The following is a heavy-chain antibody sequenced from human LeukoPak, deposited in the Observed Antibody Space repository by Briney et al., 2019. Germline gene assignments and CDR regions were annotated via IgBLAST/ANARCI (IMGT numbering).Heavy chain of an antibody. V-gene: IGHV4-39*07. J-gene: IGHJ3*02. CDR1: GGSISSSSYY. Sequence: PSETLPLTCTVSGGSISSSSYYWGWIRQPPGKGLEWIGSIYYSGSTYYNPSLKSRVTISVDTSKNQFSLKLSSVTAADTAVYYCARAPFPSGIVVVVAGTPFSAFDIWGQGTMVTVSS. D-gene: IGHD2-15*01. CDR2: IYYSGST. CDR3: ARAPFPSGIVVVVAGTPFSAFDI.